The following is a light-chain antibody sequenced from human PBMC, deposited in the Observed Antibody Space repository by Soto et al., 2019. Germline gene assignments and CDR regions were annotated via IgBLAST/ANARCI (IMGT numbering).Light chain of an antibody. CDR3: QQYETSPWT. CDR1: QSVSSTY. V-gene: IGKV3-20*01. J-gene: IGKJ1*01. Sequence: EIVLTQSPGTLSLSPGERATLSCRASQSVSSTYLAWYHQKPGQAPRLLFYGASIRATGIPDRFIAGGSGTDFTLTISRLEPEDFAVYYCQQYETSPWTFGRGTKVEIK. CDR2: GAS.